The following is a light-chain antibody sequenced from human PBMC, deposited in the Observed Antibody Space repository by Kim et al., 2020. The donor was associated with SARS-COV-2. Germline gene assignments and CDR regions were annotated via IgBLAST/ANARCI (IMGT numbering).Light chain of an antibody. CDR3: QQYNTWPPLT. CDR2: GAS. J-gene: IGKJ1*01. Sequence: EIVMTQSPATLSVSPGERATLFCRASQSVSSYLAWYQQKPGQAPRLLIYGASTMATGIPARFSGSGSGTEFTLTISSLQSEDFAVYYCQQYNTWPPLTFGQGTKVDIK. V-gene: IGKV3-15*01. CDR1: QSVSSY.